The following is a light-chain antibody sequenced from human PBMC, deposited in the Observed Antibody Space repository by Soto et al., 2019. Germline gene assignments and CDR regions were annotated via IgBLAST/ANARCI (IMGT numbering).Light chain of an antibody. CDR1: QSFTRS. CDR3: QQYGSSPWT. J-gene: IGKJ1*01. Sequence: ETVVTQSPATLSVSPVETASLSCMASQSFTRSLAWYQQKPGQAPRLLIYGASSRATGIPDRFSGSGSGTDFTLTISRLEPEDFAVYYCQQYGSSPWTFGQGTKVDIK. CDR2: GAS. V-gene: IGKV3-20*01.